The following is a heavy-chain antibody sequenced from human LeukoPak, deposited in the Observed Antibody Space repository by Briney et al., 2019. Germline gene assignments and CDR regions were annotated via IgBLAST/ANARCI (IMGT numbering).Heavy chain of an antibody. J-gene: IGHJ5*02. CDR3: ARESGIAVAGTVADWFDP. V-gene: IGHV3-30-3*01. CDR2: ISYDGSNK. CDR1: GFTFGSYA. D-gene: IGHD6-19*01. Sequence: GRSMRLASAASGFTFGSYAMHWVRQAPGKGLEWVAVISYDGSNKYYADSVKGRFTISRDNSKNTLYLQMNSLRAEDTAVYYCARESGIAVAGTVADWFDPWGQGTLVTVSS.